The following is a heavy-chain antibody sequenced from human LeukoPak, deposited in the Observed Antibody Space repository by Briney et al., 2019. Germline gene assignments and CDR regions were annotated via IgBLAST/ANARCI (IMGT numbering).Heavy chain of an antibody. CDR3: ARVGEPVTSFDY. CDR1: GYTFTGSS. D-gene: IGHD4-17*01. V-gene: IGHV1-2*02. Sequence: ASVKVSCKASGYTFTGSSIHWVRQAPGQGLEWMGWINPNSGGANYAQNFQGRVTMTRDTSISTAYMELGRLRSDVTAVYYCARVGEPVTSFDYWGQGTLVTVSS. CDR2: INPNSGGA. J-gene: IGHJ4*02.